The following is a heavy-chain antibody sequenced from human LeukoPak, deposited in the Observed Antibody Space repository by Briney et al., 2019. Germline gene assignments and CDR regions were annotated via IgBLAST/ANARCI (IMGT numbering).Heavy chain of an antibody. CDR1: GFTFSSYG. J-gene: IGHJ4*02. Sequence: PGSSLRLSCAASGFTFSSYGMNWVRQAPGKGLEWVAVISYDGSNKYYADTVKGRFTITRDNSKNTLFVQMSSLRAEDTAVYYCAGGEYYSDTSSYFDYWGQGTLVTVSS. CDR2: ISYDGSNK. V-gene: IGHV3-30*03. CDR3: AGGEYYSDTSSYFDY. D-gene: IGHD3-22*01.